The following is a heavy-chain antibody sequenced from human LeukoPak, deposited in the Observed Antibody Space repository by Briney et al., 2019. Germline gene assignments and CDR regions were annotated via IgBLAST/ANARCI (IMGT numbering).Heavy chain of an antibody. CDR3: ATSSSTSYYFDY. CDR1: GFTFSSNY. CDR2: IYSGGST. V-gene: IGHV3-66*01. Sequence: GGSLRLSCAASGFTFSSNYMSWVRQAPGKGLEWVSVIYSGGSTYYADSVKGRFTISRDNSKNTLYLQMNSLRAEDTAVYYCATSSSTSYYFDYWGQGTLVTVSS. J-gene: IGHJ4*02. D-gene: IGHD2-2*01.